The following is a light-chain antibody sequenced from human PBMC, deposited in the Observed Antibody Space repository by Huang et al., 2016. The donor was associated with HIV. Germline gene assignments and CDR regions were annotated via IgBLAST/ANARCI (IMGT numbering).Light chain of an antibody. CDR1: QVIGNS. Sequence: DIQMTQSPSSLSAFVGDTVTITCRASQVIGNSLAWYQQKPGRPPKLLIYVASTLQSVVPSRFSGSGSGTDFTLTITNLQTEDIATYYCQKYDSAPRTFGQGTRVEV. J-gene: IGKJ1*01. V-gene: IGKV1-27*01. CDR3: QKYDSAPRT. CDR2: VAS.